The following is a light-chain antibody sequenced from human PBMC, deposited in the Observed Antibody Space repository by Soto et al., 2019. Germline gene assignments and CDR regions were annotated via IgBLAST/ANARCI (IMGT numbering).Light chain of an antibody. CDR2: GAS. Sequence: EIVLTQSPGTLSLSPGERATLSCRARQSVSSSYLAWYQQKPGQAPRLLTYGASSRATGIPDRFSGSGSGTDFTLTISRLEPEDFAVYYCHQYGSSSLTFGGGTKMEIK. CDR1: QSVSSSY. J-gene: IGKJ4*01. V-gene: IGKV3-20*01. CDR3: HQYGSSSLT.